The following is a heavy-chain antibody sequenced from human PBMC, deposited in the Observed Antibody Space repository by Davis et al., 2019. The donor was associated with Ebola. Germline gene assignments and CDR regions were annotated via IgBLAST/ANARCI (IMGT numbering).Heavy chain of an antibody. J-gene: IGHJ6*02. CDR3: ARDRGTAKGYYYYGMDV. CDR2: INHSGST. V-gene: IGHV4-34*01. Sequence: PSETLSLTCAVYGGSFSGYYWSWIRQPPGKGLEWIGEINHSGSTNYNPSLKSRVTISVDTSKNQFSLKLSSVIAADTAVYYCARDRGTAKGYYYYGMDVWGQGTTVTVSS. D-gene: IGHD1-1*01. CDR1: GGSFSGYY.